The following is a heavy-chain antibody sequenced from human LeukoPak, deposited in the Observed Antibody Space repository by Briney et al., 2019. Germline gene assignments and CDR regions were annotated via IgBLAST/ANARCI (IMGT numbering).Heavy chain of an antibody. CDR1: GFTFSSYG. CDR2: ISYDGSNK. J-gene: IGHJ3*02. V-gene: IGHV3-30*03. D-gene: IGHD6-13*01. Sequence: PGGSLRLSCAASGFTFSSYGMHWVRQAPGKGLEWVAVISYDGSNKYYADSVKGRFTISRDNSKNTLYLQMNSLRAEDTAVCYCARDRHSSTYDAFDIWGQGTMVTVSS. CDR3: ARDRHSSTYDAFDI.